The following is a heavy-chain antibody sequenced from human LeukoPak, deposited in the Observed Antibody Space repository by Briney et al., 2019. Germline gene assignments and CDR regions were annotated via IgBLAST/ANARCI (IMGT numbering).Heavy chain of an antibody. J-gene: IGHJ4*02. V-gene: IGHV3-53*01. CDR2: IYSGGGT. CDR1: GFTVSSNY. D-gene: IGHD6-6*01. Sequence: GGSLRLSCAASGFTVSSNYMSWVRQAPGKGLEWVSVIYSGGGTYYADSVKGRFTISRDNSKNTLYLQMNSLRAEDTAVYYCAKDLSYSSSSYFDYWGQGTLVTVSS. CDR3: AKDLSYSSSSYFDY.